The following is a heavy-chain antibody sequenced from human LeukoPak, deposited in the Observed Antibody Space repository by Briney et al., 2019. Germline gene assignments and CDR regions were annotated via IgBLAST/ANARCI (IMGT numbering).Heavy chain of an antibody. CDR3: ARDSYYDFWSGYSYYCYGMDV. CDR2: INPSGGST. V-gene: IGHV1-46*01. D-gene: IGHD3-3*01. CDR1: GYTFTSYY. Sequence: ASVKVSCKASGYTFTSYYMHWVRQAPGQGLEWMGIINPSGGSTSYAQKFQGRVTMTRDTSTSTVYMELSSLRSEDTAVYYCARDSYYDFWSGYSYYCYGMDVWGQGTTVTVSS. J-gene: IGHJ6*02.